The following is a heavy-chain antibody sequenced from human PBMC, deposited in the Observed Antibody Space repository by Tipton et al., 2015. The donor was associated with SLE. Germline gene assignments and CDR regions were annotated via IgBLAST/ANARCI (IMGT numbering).Heavy chain of an antibody. CDR1: GGSFSGYY. Sequence: TLSLTCAVYGGSFSGYYWSWIRQSPGKGLEWIGEINHSGSTHYNPSLKSRVTISVDTSKNQFSLKLSSVTAADTAVYYCARGPLLDLWGRGTLVTVSS. V-gene: IGHV4-34*01. CDR2: INHSGST. D-gene: IGHD5/OR15-5a*01. CDR3: ARGPLLDL. J-gene: IGHJ2*01.